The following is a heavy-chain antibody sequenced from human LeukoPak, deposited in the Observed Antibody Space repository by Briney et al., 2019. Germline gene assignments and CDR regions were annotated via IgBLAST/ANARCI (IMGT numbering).Heavy chain of an antibody. CDR1: GFTFSNYW. V-gene: IGHV3-7*03. J-gene: IGHJ6*03. CDR2: IKQDGSEK. Sequence: GGSLRLSCAASGFTFSNYWMSWVRQAPGKGLEWVANIKQDGSEKYYVDSVKGRFTISRDNAKKSLYLQMNSLRAEDTAVYYCAREGTYYYHYMDVWGKGTTVTVSS. CDR3: AREGTYYYHYMDV.